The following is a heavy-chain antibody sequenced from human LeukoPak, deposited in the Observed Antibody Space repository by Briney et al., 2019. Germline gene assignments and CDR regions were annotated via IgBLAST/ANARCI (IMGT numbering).Heavy chain of an antibody. Sequence: GGSLRLSCAASGFTFSDYYMSCIRQAPGKGLEWVSYISTTSSFTKYADSVKGRFTISRDNAKNSLYLQMNSMRAEDTAVYYCVRNTGTYDYWGQGTLVTVSS. J-gene: IGHJ4*02. D-gene: IGHD1-1*01. CDR3: VRNTGTYDY. CDR2: ISTTSSFT. CDR1: GFTFSDYY. V-gene: IGHV3-11*06.